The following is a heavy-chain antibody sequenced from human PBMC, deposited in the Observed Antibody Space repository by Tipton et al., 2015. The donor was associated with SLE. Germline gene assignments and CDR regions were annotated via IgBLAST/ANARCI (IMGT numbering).Heavy chain of an antibody. CDR3: ARVQPPLIAVLGTAY. J-gene: IGHJ4*02. Sequence: QLVQSGGGLVQPGGSLRLSCAASGFTVSSNYMSWVRQAPGKGLEWVSVIYSGGSTYYADSVKGRFTISRDNSKNTLYLQTNSLRAEDTAVYYCARVQPPLIAVLGTAYWGPGTLVTVSS. V-gene: IGHV3-53*04. CDR1: GFTVSSNY. D-gene: IGHD6-19*01. CDR2: IYSGGST.